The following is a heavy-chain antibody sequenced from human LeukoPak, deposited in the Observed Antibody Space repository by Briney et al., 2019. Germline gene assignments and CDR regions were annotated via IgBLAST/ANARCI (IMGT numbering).Heavy chain of an antibody. V-gene: IGHV4-59*01. J-gene: IGHJ3*02. Sequence: SETLSLTCTVSGGSISSYYWSWIRQPPGKGLEWIGYIYYSGSTNYNPSLKSRVTISADTSKNQFSLKLSSVTAADTAVYYCARDNGFGELFAEPHAFDIWGQGTMVTVSS. CDR1: GGSISSYY. D-gene: IGHD3-10*01. CDR3: ARDNGFGELFAEPHAFDI. CDR2: IYYSGST.